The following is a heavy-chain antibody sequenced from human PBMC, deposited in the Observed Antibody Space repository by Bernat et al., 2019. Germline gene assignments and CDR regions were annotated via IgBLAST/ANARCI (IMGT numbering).Heavy chain of an antibody. CDR2: ISGSGGST. CDR1: GFTFSSYG. D-gene: IGHD5-12*01. J-gene: IGHJ4*02. V-gene: IGHV3-23*04. Sequence: VQLVESGGGVVQPGRSLRRSCAASGFTFSSYGMSWVRQAPGKGLEWVSAISGSGGSTYYADSVKGRFTISRDNSKNTLYLQMNSLRAEDTAVYYCAKDWAEYSGYDTFLGYWGQGTLVTVSS. CDR3: AKDWAEYSGYDTFLGY.